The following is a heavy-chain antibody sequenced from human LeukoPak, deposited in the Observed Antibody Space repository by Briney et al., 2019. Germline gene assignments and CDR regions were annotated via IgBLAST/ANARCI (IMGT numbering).Heavy chain of an antibody. Sequence: SETLSLTCTVSGGSISISSYYWGWIRQPPGKRLEWIGTIYYGGSTNYNPSLKSRVTISIDTSRDQFSLRLSSVTAADTAVYFCARGAYDTGGSHRGFSIWGQGTLVTVSS. V-gene: IGHV4-39*07. CDR3: ARGAYDTGGSHRGFSI. CDR2: IYYGGST. D-gene: IGHD3-22*01. J-gene: IGHJ3*02. CDR1: GGSISISSYY.